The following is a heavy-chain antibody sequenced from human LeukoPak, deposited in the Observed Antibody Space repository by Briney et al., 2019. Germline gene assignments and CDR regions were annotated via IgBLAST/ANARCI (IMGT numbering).Heavy chain of an antibody. J-gene: IGHJ4*02. CDR3: AKDGGGYCSSTSCFFDY. CDR2: ISGSGGST. D-gene: IGHD2-2*01. Sequence: GGSLGLSCAASGFTFSSYAMSWVRQAPGKGLEWVSAISGSGGSTYYADSVKGRFTISRDNSKNTLYLQMNSLRAEDTAVYYCAKDGGGYCSSTSCFFDYWGQGTLVTVSS. V-gene: IGHV3-23*01. CDR1: GFTFSSYA.